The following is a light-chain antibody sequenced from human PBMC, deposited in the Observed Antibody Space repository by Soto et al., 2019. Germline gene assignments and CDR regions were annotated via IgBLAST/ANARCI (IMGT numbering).Light chain of an antibody. V-gene: IGKV4-1*01. Sequence: DIVMTQSPDSLAVSLGERATINCKSSQSVLYSSNNKNYLAWYQQKPGQPPKLLIYWASTRESGVPDRFSGSGSGTEFTLTISSLQPEDFATYYCLQHNSYPLTFAGGTRWIS. CDR1: QSVLYSSNNKNY. J-gene: IGKJ4*01. CDR3: LQHNSYPLT. CDR2: WAS.